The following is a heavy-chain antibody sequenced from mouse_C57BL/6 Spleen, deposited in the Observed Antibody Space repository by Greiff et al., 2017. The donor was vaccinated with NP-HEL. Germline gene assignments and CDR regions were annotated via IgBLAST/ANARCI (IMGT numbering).Heavy chain of an antibody. CDR2: IDPANGNT. D-gene: IGHD2-12*01. Sequence: EVQLQQSVAELVRPGASVKLSCTASGFNIKNTYMHWVKQRPEQGLEWIGRIDPANGNTKYAPKFQGKATITADTSSNAAYLQLSSLTSEDTAIYYCASTTSGNYYAMDYWGQGTSVTVSS. V-gene: IGHV14-3*01. J-gene: IGHJ4*01. CDR1: GFNIKNTY. CDR3: ASTTSGNYYAMDY.